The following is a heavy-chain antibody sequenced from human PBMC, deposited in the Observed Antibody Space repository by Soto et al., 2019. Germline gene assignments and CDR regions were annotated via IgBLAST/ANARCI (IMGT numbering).Heavy chain of an antibody. CDR1: GFTFSNAW. D-gene: IGHD2-2*01. CDR2: IKSKTDGGTT. CDR3: TTTYSCSMCQWGMDV. J-gene: IGHJ6*02. Sequence: EVQLVESGGGLVKPGGSLRLSCAASGFTFSNAWMSWVRQAPGKGLEWVGRIKSKTDGGTTDYAAPVKGRFTISRDDSKNTLYLQMNSLKTEDTAVYYCTTTYSCSMCQWGMDVWGQGTTVTVSS. V-gene: IGHV3-15*01.